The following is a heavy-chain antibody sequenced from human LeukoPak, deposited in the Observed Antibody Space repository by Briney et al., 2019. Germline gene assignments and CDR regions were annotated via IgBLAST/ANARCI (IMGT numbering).Heavy chain of an antibody. CDR2: INPNSGGT. V-gene: IGHV1-2*02. CDR1: GYTFTGYY. CDR3: ARDRSEVLRYFD. D-gene: IGHD3-9*01. Sequence: ASVKVSCKASGYTFTGYYMHWVRQAPGQGLEWMGWINPNSGGTNYAQKFQGRVTMARDTSISTAYMELSRLRSDDTAVYYCARDRSEVLRYFDWGQGTLVTVSS. J-gene: IGHJ4*02.